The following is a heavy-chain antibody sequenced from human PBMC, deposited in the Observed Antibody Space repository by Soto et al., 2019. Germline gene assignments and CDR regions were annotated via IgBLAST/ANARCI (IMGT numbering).Heavy chain of an antibody. CDR2: IKIDGSEK. J-gene: IGHJ4*02. CDR1: GLTSGHYW. Sequence: EVQMLQSGGGMVQPGGSLRLSCVGSGLTSGHYWMSWVRQAPGKGLEWVANIKIDGSEKYYVDSVKGRFAISRDNAKNSVFLQLNSLRTEDTAVYYCARELELVDGFDHWGQGSLVIVSP. CDR3: ARELELVDGFDH. D-gene: IGHD2-8*02. V-gene: IGHV3-7*03.